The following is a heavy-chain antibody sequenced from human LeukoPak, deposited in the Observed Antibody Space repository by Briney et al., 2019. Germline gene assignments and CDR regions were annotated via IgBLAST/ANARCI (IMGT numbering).Heavy chain of an antibody. Sequence: AGGSLRLSCAASGLTLSGYSMNWVRQAPGKGLEWVSSISSSSSYMYYADSVKGRFTISRDNAKNSLYLQMNSLRAEDTAVYYCAKMVTATMRNWFDPWGHGTQVTVSS. CDR3: AKMVTATMRNWFDP. CDR2: ISSSSSYM. D-gene: IGHD2-21*02. V-gene: IGHV3-21*01. J-gene: IGHJ5*02. CDR1: GLTLSGYS.